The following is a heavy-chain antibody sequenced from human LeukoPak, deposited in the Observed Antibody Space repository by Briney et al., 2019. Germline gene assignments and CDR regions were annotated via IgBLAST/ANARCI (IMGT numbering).Heavy chain of an antibody. J-gene: IGHJ4*02. CDR1: GFTFSSYA. CDR2: ISYDGSNK. V-gene: IGHV3-30-3*01. CDR3: AKVRATYYDSSGYYFDY. Sequence: GGSLRLSCAASGFTFSSYAMHWVRQAPGKGLEWVAVISYDGSNKYYADSVKGRFTISRDNSKNTLYLQMNSLRAEDTAEYYCAKVRATYYDSSGYYFDYWGQGTLVTVSS. D-gene: IGHD3-22*01.